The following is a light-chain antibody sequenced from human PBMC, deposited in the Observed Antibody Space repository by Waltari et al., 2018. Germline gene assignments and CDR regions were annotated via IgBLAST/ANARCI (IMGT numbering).Light chain of an antibody. CDR2: GAS. CDR1: QSVSGSR. Sequence: DIVLTQSPGTLSLSPGERATLSCRASQSVSGSRLAWYQQRPGQAPRLLIYGASNRATGIPDRVSGSGSGTDFTLTISRLDPEDFAVYYCLQYGGSPRTFGQGTKVEI. CDR3: LQYGGSPRT. V-gene: IGKV3-20*01. J-gene: IGKJ1*01.